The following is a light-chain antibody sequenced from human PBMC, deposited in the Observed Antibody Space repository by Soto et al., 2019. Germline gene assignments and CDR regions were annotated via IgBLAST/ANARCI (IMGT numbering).Light chain of an antibody. CDR2: GVS. CDR3: SSYTSSRAYV. Sequence: QSALAQPASVSGSPGQSITISCTGTSSDVGGYNYVSWYQQQSGKAPKLMIHGVSNRPSGVSNRFSGSKSGNTASLTISGLQAEDEADYYCSSYTSSRAYVLGSWTKVTVL. J-gene: IGLJ1*01. V-gene: IGLV2-14*01. CDR1: SSDVGGYNY.